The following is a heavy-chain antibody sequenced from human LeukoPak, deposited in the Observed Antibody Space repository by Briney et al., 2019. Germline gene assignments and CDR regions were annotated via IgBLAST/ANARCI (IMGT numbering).Heavy chain of an antibody. CDR3: AREAHGGDRREIWYYFDY. CDR2: ISSDGNTQ. J-gene: IGHJ4*02. CDR1: GFTLSSYA. Sequence: PGGSLRLSCAASGFTLSSYAMHWVRQAPGKGLEWAAVISSDGNTQYYADSVKGRFTISRDNSKNTLYLQMNSLRAEDTAVYYCAREAHGGDRREIWYYFDYWGQGTLVTVSS. V-gene: IGHV3-30*14. D-gene: IGHD2-21*02.